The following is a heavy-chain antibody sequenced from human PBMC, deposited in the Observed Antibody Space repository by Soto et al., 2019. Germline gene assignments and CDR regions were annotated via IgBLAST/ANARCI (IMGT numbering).Heavy chain of an antibody. J-gene: IGHJ6*02. V-gene: IGHV1-18*01. Sequence: ASVKVSCKASGYTFTSYGISWVRQAPGQGLEWMGWISAYNGNTNYAQKLQGRVTMTTDTSTSTAYMELRSLRSDDTAVYYCARDQGGIAARPNGYYGMDVWGQGTTVTVSS. CDR3: ARDQGGIAARPNGYYGMDV. D-gene: IGHD6-6*01. CDR1: GYTFTSYG. CDR2: ISAYNGNT.